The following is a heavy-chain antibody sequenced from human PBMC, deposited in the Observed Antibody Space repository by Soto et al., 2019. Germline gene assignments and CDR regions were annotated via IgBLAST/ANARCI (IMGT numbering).Heavy chain of an antibody. D-gene: IGHD2-2*01. CDR3: ARGVYIVVVPAATFFDY. CDR1: GFTFSSYA. Sequence: GGSLRLSCAASGFTFSSYAMSWVRQAPGKGLEWVSAISGSGGSTYYADSVKGRFTISRDNSKNTLYLQMNSLRAEDTAVYYCARGVYIVVVPAATFFDYWGQGTLVTVSS. J-gene: IGHJ4*02. V-gene: IGHV3-23*01. CDR2: ISGSGGST.